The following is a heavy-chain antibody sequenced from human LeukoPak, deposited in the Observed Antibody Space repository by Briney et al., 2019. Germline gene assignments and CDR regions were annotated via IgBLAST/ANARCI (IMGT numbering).Heavy chain of an antibody. D-gene: IGHD5-12*01. V-gene: IGHV1-2*02. CDR3: ARAKEGYNYYYYGMDV. CDR2: INPHSGGT. J-gene: IGHJ6*02. Sequence: ASVTVSCKASGYTFTGYYLHWVRQAPGQGLEWVGWINPHSGGTNYAQKFQGSVTMTRDTSISTAYMELSRLRSDDTAVFYCARAKEGYNYYYYGMDVWGQGTTVTVSS. CDR1: GYTFTGYY.